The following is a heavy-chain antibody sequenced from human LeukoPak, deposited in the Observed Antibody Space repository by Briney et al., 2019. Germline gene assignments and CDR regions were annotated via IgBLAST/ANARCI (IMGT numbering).Heavy chain of an antibody. V-gene: IGHV1-46*01. J-gene: IGHJ5*02. D-gene: IGHD6-13*01. CDR1: GYTFTSHY. CDR3: ASTGQQLVDGDWFDP. CDR2: INPSGGST. Sequence: ASVKVSCKASGYTFTSHYMHWVRQAPGQGLEWMGIINPSGGSTSYAQKFQGRVTMTRDMSTSTVYMELSSLRSEDTAVYYCASTGQQLVDGDWFDPWGQGTLVTVSS.